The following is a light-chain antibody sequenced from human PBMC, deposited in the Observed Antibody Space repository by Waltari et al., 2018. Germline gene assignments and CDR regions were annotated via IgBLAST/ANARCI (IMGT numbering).Light chain of an antibody. J-gene: IGLJ3*02. CDR2: DTS. Sequence: QAVVTPEPSLPVSPVGPVTPTWGSSPAAVTRRHSPHWFQQKPGQAPRTLIYDTSNKHSWTPARFSGSLLGGKAALTLSGAQPEDEAEYYCLLSYSGARRVFGGGTKLTVL. V-gene: IGLV7-46*01. CDR1: PAAVTRRHS. CDR3: LLSYSGARRV.